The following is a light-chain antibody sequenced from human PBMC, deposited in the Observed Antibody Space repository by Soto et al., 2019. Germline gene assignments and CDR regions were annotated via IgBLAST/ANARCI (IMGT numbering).Light chain of an antibody. V-gene: IGKV1-12*01. CDR1: QGISSW. CDR3: QQACSFPLT. J-gene: IGKJ4*01. Sequence: DIQMTQSPSSVSASVGDRVTISCRASQGISSWLAGYQQKPGKAPNLLIYAAYSLQSGVPSSFSGSGSGTDVTLTISSLQPEDFETYYCQQACSFPLTFGGGTKVEIK. CDR2: AAY.